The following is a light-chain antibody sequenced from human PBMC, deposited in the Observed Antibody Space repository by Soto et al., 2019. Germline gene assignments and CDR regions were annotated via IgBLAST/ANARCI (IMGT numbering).Light chain of an antibody. CDR3: CSYAGRYIVV. Sequence: QSVLTQPRSVSGSPGHSVAISCTGTSSDVGGYTYVAWYRQYPGKAPKLMLYDVSKRPSGVPDRFSSSKSGNTASLTISGLQAEDEADYYCCSYAGRYIVVFGGGTKLTVL. J-gene: IGLJ2*01. CDR1: SSDVGGYTY. V-gene: IGLV2-11*01. CDR2: DVS.